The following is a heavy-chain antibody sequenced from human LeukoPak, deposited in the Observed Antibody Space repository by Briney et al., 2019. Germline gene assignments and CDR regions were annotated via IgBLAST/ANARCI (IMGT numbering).Heavy chain of an antibody. J-gene: IGHJ4*02. D-gene: IGHD2-15*01. Sequence: QPGRSLRLSCAASGFTFSSYGMHWVRQAPGKGLEWVAVISYDGSNKYYADSVKGRFTISRDNSKNTLYLQMNSLKTEDTAVYYCTTRGSSGGYYFDYWGQGTLVTVSS. CDR2: ISYDGSNK. CDR1: GFTFSSYG. CDR3: TTRGSSGGYYFDY. V-gene: IGHV3-30*03.